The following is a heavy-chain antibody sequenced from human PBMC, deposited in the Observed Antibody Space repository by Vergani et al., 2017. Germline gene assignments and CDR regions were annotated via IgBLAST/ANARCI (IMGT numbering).Heavy chain of an antibody. CDR1: GGSISSYY. CDR3: AREFRVRGVPEEGGRRFDP. Sequence: QVQLQESGPGLVKPSETLSLTCTVSGGSISSYYWSWIRQPPGKGLEWIGYIYYSGSTNYNPSLKSRVTISVDTSKNQFSLKLSSVTAADTAVYYCAREFRVRGVPEEGGRRFDPWGQGTLVTVSS. D-gene: IGHD3-10*01. V-gene: IGHV4-59*01. CDR2: IYYSGST. J-gene: IGHJ5*02.